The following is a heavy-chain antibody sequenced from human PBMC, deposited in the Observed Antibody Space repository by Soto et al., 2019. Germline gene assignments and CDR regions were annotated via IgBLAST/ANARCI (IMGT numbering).Heavy chain of an antibody. D-gene: IGHD3-10*01. Sequence: EVQLLESGGGLVQPGGSLRLSCAASGFTFSSYAMSCVRQAPGKGLEWVSAISGSGGSTYYAASVKGRFTISRDNSKNTLYLQMNSLRAEDTAVYYCAKATARPRDPFDYWGQGTLVTVSS. J-gene: IGHJ4*02. CDR3: AKATARPRDPFDY. V-gene: IGHV3-23*01. CDR1: GFTFSSYA. CDR2: ISGSGGST.